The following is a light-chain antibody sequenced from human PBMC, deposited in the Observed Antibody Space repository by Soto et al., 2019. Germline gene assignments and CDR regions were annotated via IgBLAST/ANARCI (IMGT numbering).Light chain of an antibody. CDR2: EVT. V-gene: IGLV2-14*01. CDR3: SSYTSTNTPYV. Sequence: QSALTQPVSVSGSPGQSITISCTGSSSDVGAYYFVSWYQHLPGKAPKLILYEVTTRPSGISSRFSGSKSGNTASLTISGLQADDEAYYYCSSYTSTNTPYVFGTGTKVTV. CDR1: SSDVGAYYF. J-gene: IGLJ1*01.